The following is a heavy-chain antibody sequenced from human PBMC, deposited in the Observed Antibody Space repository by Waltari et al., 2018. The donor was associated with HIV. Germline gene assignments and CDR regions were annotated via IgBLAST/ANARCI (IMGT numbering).Heavy chain of an antibody. CDR2: IRYNYK. J-gene: IGHJ6*02. CDR3: AGGQVIVGGWRHYFGMEV. V-gene: IGHV3-21*02. D-gene: IGHD3-22*01. Sequence: EVQLVESGGGLVKPGGSLRLSCAASGFLLHTHTMNWVGQAPGKGWEWVATIRYNYKFYRGAVKGRFTISRDNAKNSLFLEMSSLRVEDTAVYYCAGGQVIVGGWRHYFGMEVWGQGTTVTVS. CDR1: GFLLHTHT.